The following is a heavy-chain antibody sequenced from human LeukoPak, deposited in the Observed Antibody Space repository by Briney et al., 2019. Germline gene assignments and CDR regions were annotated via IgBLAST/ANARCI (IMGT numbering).Heavy chain of an antibody. CDR3: ARAYSSSFNPKPGWFDP. J-gene: IGHJ5*02. CDR2: IYYSGST. Sequence: SETLSLTCAVSGASISGSGYYWGWIRQPPGKGLEWIGNIYYSGSTYYNASLQSRVTISIDTSKNQFSLKLSSVTAADTAVYYCARAYSSSFNPKPGWFDPWGQGTLVTVSS. CDR1: GASISGSGYY. V-gene: IGHV4-39*01. D-gene: IGHD6-6*01.